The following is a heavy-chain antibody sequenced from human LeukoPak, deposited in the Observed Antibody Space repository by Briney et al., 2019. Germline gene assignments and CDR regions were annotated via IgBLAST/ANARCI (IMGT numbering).Heavy chain of an antibody. CDR3: ARDAPGSHFDY. CDR2: ISGSSSST. CDR1: GVTFSKYA. J-gene: IGHJ4*02. V-gene: IGHV3-21*01. Sequence: GGSLRLSCAASGVTFSKYAMSWVRQAPGKGLEWVSTISGSSSSTYYADSVKGRFTISRDNTKNSVYLQMSSLRAEDTAVYYCARDAPGSHFDYWGQGTLVTVSS. D-gene: IGHD1-26*01.